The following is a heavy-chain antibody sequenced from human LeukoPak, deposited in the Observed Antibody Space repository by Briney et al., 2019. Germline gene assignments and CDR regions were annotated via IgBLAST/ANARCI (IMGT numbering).Heavy chain of an antibody. CDR1: GGSFSGYY. D-gene: IGHD6-6*01. Sequence: SETLSLTCAVDGGSFSGYYWSWIRQPPGKGLEWIGEINHSGSTNYNPSLKSRVTISVDTSKNQLSLKLSSVTAADTAVYYCASPSGYGMDVWGQGTTVTVSS. CDR2: INHSGST. J-gene: IGHJ6*02. V-gene: IGHV4-34*01. CDR3: ASPSGYGMDV.